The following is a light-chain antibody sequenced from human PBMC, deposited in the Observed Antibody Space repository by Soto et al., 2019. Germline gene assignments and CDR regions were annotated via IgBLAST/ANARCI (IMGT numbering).Light chain of an antibody. CDR1: QSVPSYY. CDR2: ATS. Sequence: PGERATLSCRASQSVPSYYLAWYQQKPGQAPSLLIYATSTRATGIPDRFSGSGSGTDFTLTISRLEPEDFAVYYCQQYAISERTFGQGNKVEIK. J-gene: IGKJ1*01. V-gene: IGKV3-20*01. CDR3: QQYAISERT.